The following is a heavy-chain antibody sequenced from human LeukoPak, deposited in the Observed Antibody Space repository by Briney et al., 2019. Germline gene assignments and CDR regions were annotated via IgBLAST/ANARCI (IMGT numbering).Heavy chain of an antibody. V-gene: IGHV3-43*01. CDR2: ISWDGGTR. D-gene: IGHD6-13*01. CDR3: AKELEAAAAFDY. J-gene: IGHJ4*02. CDR1: GFTFEDYT. Sequence: GGSLRLSCAASGFTFEDYTMHWVRHAPGEGLEWGSLISWDGGTRYYADSVKGRFTISRDNSKKSLYLQMNSLRTEDTALYYCAKELEAAAAFDYWGQGTLVTVSS.